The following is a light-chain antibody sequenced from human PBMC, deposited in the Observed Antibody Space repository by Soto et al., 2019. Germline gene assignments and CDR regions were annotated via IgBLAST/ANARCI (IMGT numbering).Light chain of an antibody. CDR3: KSYAGSNTYV. V-gene: IGLV2-8*01. CDR1: KNDIGVYDF. Sequence: SALTQPPSASGSPGQSVTLSCPGTKNDIGVYDFVSWYQHHPGKAPRLIIYEVVQRPSGVPDRFSGSKSGNTASLTVSGLQAADEGDYFCKSYAGSNTYVFGSGTKV. J-gene: IGLJ1*01. CDR2: EVV.